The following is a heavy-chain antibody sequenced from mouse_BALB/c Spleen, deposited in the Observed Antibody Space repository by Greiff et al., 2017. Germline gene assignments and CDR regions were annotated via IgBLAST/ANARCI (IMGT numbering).Heavy chain of an antibody. J-gene: IGHJ2*01. CDR1: GFTFSSYA. CDR3: ARDRNGLYFDY. CDR2: ISSGGSYT. V-gene: IGHV5-9-4*01. D-gene: IGHD1-2*01. Sequence: DVKLVESGGGLVKPGGSLKLSCAASGFTFSSYAMSWVRQSPEKRLEWVAEISSGGSYTYYPDTVTGRFTISRDNAKNTLYLEMSSLRSEDTAMYYCARDRNGLYFDYWGQGTTLTVSS.